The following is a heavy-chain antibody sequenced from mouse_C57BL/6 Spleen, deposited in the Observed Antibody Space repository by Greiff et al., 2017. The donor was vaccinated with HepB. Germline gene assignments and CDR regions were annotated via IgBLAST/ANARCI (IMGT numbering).Heavy chain of an antibody. Sequence: EVKVVESGGGLVKPGGSLKLSCAASGFTFSDYGMHWVRQAPEKGLEWVAYISSGSSTIYYADTVKGRFTISRDNAKNTLFLQMTSLRSEDTAMYYCARERLRRGDYWGQGTSVTVSS. D-gene: IGHD2-4*01. J-gene: IGHJ4*01. CDR2: ISSGSSTI. V-gene: IGHV5-17*01. CDR3: ARERLRRGDY. CDR1: GFTFSDYG.